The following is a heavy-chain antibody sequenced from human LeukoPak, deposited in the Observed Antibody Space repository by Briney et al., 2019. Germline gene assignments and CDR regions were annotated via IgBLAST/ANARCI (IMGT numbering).Heavy chain of an antibody. CDR2: IYWNDDK. D-gene: IGHD3-3*01. Sequence: ESGPTPVNPTQTLTLTCTFSGFSLSTSGVGVGWIRQPPGKALEWLALIYWNDDKRYSPSLKSRLTITKDTSKNQVVLTMTNMDPVDTATYYCAHSFTAIFGVVPPFDPWGQGTLVTVSS. J-gene: IGHJ5*02. CDR1: GFSLSTSGVG. CDR3: AHSFTAIFGVVPPFDP. V-gene: IGHV2-5*01.